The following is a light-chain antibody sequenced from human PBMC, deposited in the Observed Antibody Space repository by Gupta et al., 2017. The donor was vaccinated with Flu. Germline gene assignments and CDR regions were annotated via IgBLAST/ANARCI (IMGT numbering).Light chain of an antibody. V-gene: IGLV2-11*01. CDR3: SSHAGRVTWV. CDR1: SNDVGGSNR. Sequence: QSAPTQPRSVSGSPGQSVTISCTGSSNDVGGSNRVSWYQQRPGKAPKRILYDVTERPSGVPDRFSGSKSGNTASLTISGLQADDEADYYCSSHAGRVTWVFGTGTTVTVL. CDR2: DVT. J-gene: IGLJ1*01.